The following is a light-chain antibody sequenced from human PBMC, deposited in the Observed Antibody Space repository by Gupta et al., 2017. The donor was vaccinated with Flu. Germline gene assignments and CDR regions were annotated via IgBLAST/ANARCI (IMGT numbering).Light chain of an antibody. J-gene: IGLJ3*02. V-gene: IGLV1-51*02. CDR1: SSNIENNY. CDR3: GTWDSSLSAGV. CDR2: ENN. Sequence: QSLSTQPPSVSAAPGPKAPISCSGRSSNIENNYVSWYQQLQGTEPKRRIFENNKRPSGSTDRCSGRKSYRYATPGITGLQTGDEADDYCGTWDSSLSAGVFGGGTKLTVL.